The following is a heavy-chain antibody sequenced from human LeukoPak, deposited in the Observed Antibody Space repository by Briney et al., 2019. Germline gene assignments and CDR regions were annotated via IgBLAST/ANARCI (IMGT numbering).Heavy chain of an antibody. CDR2: IKEDGSER. V-gene: IGHV3-7*01. CDR1: GFIFSGYW. Sequence: GGSLRPSCAASGFIFSGYWMNWVRQLPGKGLEWVANIKEDGSERYYADSVKGRFTISRDNAKNSLFLQMNSLRVEDTAIYYCARALNPGCRTWRVCYFDYWGQGSLVTVSS. D-gene: IGHD2-8*01. CDR3: ARALNPGCRTWRVCYFDY. J-gene: IGHJ4*02.